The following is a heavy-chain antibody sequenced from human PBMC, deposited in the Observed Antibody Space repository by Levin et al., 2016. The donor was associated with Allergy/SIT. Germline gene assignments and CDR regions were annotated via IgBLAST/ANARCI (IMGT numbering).Heavy chain of an antibody. J-gene: IGHJ4*02. Sequence: GESLKISCAASGFTFSDYYMSWIRQAPGKGLEWVSFISSSSSYTNYADPVKGRFTISRDNAKNSLYLQMNSLRAEDTAVYYCARVGDCSGGSCFFEGGYDYWGQGTVVTVSS. D-gene: IGHD2-15*01. CDR1: GFTFSDYY. CDR2: ISSSSSYT. CDR3: ARVGDCSGGSCFFEGGYDY. V-gene: IGHV3-11*06.